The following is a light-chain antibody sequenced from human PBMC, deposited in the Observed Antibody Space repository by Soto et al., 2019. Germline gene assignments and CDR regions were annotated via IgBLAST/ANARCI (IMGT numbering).Light chain of an antibody. Sequence: QSALTQPASMSGSPGQSITISCTGTSSDVGGYNYVSWYQRHPGKAPKLMIYEVSNRPSGVSNRFSGSKSGNTASLTISGIQAEDEADYYCSSSTINNTVLFGGGTKVTVL. CDR2: EVS. J-gene: IGLJ2*01. V-gene: IGLV2-14*01. CDR1: SSDVGGYNY. CDR3: SSSTINNTVL.